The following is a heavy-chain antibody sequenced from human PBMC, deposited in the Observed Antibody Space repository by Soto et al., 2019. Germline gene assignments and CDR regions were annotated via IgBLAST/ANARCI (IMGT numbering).Heavy chain of an antibody. V-gene: IGHV4-39*01. CDR2: IYYSGST. D-gene: IGHD3-10*01. J-gene: IGHJ5*02. CDR1: GGSISSSSYY. Sequence: QLQLQESGPGLVKPSETLSLTCTVSGGSISSSSYYWGWIRQPPGKGLEWIGSIYYSGSTYYNPSLKSRVTMSVDTSKNQFSLKLSSVTAADTAVYYCARGMGWFGEFQTNWFDPWGQGTLVTVSS. CDR3: ARGMGWFGEFQTNWFDP.